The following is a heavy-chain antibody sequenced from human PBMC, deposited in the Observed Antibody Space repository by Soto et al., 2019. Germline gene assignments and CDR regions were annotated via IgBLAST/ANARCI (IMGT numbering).Heavy chain of an antibody. CDR1: GGTFSSYA. CDR3: ARVQGDFWSANYGMDV. Sequence: GASVKVSFKASGGTFSSYAISWVRQAPGQGLEWMGGIIPIFGTANYAQKFQGRVTITADESTSTAYRELSSLRSEDTAVYYCARVQGDFWSANYGMDVWGKGTRVTVSS. J-gene: IGHJ6*04. D-gene: IGHD3-3*01. V-gene: IGHV1-69*13. CDR2: IIPIFGTA.